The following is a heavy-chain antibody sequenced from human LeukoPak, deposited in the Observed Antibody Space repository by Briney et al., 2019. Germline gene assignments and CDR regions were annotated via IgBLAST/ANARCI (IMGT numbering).Heavy chain of an antibody. CDR3: ARENWFDP. CDR1: GYTFTGYY. V-gene: IGHV1-2*02. J-gene: IGHJ5*02. Sequence: ASVKVSCKASGYTFTGYYMHWVRQAPGQGLEWMGWINPNSGGTNYAQKFQGMLTMTRDTSISTAYMELSRVRSDDTAVYYCARENWFDPWGQGTLVTASS. CDR2: INPNSGGT.